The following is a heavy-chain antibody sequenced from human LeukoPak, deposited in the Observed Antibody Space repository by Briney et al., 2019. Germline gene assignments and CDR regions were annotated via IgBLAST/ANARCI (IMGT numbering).Heavy chain of an antibody. CDR1: GFTFSSYS. CDR2: ISSSSSYI. V-gene: IGHV3-21*01. CDR3: ARVGGNYYDSSGPPGY. Sequence: PGGSLRLSCAASGFTFSSYSMNWVRQAPGKGLEWVSSISSSSSYIYYADSVKGRFTISRDNAKNSLYLQMNSLRAEDTAVYYCARVGGNYYDSSGPPGYWGQGTLVTVSS. D-gene: IGHD3-22*01. J-gene: IGHJ4*02.